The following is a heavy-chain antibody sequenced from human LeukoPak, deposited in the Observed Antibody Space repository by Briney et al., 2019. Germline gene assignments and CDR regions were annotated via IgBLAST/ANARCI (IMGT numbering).Heavy chain of an antibody. CDR3: AKGTTVTTFDY. CDR2: MSGSGGST. J-gene: IGHJ4*02. Sequence: PGGSLRVSCAASGFTFSSYGMSWVRQAPAKGLEWVSAMSGSGGSTHYADSVKGRFTISRDNSKNTLYLQMNSLRAEDTAVYYCAKGTTVTTFDYWGQGTLVTVSS. CDR1: GFTFSSYG. V-gene: IGHV3-23*01. D-gene: IGHD4-17*01.